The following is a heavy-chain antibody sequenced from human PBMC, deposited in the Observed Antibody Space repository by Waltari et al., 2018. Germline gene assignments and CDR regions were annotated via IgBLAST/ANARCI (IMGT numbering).Heavy chain of an antibody. CDR2: ISASSTYI. V-gene: IGHV3-21*01. J-gene: IGHJ4*02. Sequence: EVQLVESGGCLVKPGGSVRLSCSASGVAFSIYNMNWVRQAPGKGLEWVSSISASSTYIYYADSMKGRFTISRDNAKNSLYLQMNSLRAEDTAVYYCASGYSSSSLDYWGQGTLVTVSS. CDR3: ASGYSSSSLDY. D-gene: IGHD6-6*01. CDR1: GVAFSIYN.